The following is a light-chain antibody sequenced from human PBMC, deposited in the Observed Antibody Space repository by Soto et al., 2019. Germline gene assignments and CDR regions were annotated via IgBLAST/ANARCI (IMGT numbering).Light chain of an antibody. Sequence: QSALTQPASVSGSHGQSITISCTGTSSDVGAYNYVSWYQQHPGKAPKLIIYDVSNRPSGVSNRFSGSKSDNTASLTISGLQAEDEADYYCSSCTSSCTLVVFGGGTQLTVL. CDR3: SSCTSSCTLVV. V-gene: IGLV2-14*03. CDR1: SSDVGAYNY. CDR2: DVS. J-gene: IGLJ2*01.